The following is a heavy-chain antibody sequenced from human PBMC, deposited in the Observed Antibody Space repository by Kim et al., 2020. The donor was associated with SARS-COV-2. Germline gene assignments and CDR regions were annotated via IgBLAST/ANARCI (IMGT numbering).Heavy chain of an antibody. CDR2: ISGSGGST. Sequence: GGSLRLSCAASGFTFSSYAMSWVRQAPGKGLEWVSAISGSGGSTYYADSVKGRFTISRDNSKSTLYLQMNSLRAEDTAVYYCAKDNTYYYDSSGYYLDYFDYWCQGTLVTVSS. D-gene: IGHD3-22*01. J-gene: IGHJ4*02. CDR3: AKDNTYYYDSSGYYLDYFDY. V-gene: IGHV3-23*01. CDR1: GFTFSSYA.